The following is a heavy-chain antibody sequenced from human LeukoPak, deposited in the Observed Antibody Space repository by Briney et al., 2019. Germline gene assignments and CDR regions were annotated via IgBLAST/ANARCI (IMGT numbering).Heavy chain of an antibody. CDR2: INHSGST. CDR3: ARGLYYYGSGSYYSPPWYYYYGMDV. D-gene: IGHD3-10*01. CDR1: GGSFSGYY. Sequence: SETLSFTCAVYGGSFSGYYWSWIRQPPGKGLEWIGEINHSGSTNYNPSLKSRVTISVDTSKNQFSLKLSSETAADTAVYYCARGLYYYGSGSYYSPPWYYYYGMDVWGKGTTVTVSS. J-gene: IGHJ6*04. V-gene: IGHV4-34*01.